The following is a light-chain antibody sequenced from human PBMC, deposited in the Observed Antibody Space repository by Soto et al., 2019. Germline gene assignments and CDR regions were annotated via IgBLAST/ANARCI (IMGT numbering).Light chain of an antibody. Sequence: QSVLTQPPSASGTPGQRVTISCSGSSSNIGTNTVNWYQCLPGTAPRLLIYTNNQRPSGVPDRFSVSKSGTSASLAISGLQSEDEADYYCATWDDGLSTYVFGAGTKLTVL. V-gene: IGLV1-44*01. J-gene: IGLJ1*01. CDR1: SSNIGTNT. CDR2: TNN. CDR3: ATWDDGLSTYV.